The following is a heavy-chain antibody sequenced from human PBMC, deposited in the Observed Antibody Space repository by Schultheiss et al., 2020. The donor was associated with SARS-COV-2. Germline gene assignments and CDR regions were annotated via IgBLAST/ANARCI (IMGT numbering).Heavy chain of an antibody. D-gene: IGHD3-16*01. Sequence: SETLSLTCNVSGDSISSYYWSWIRQPPGKGLEWIGEIHHSGTTTNYSPSLKSRLTISVDTSKNQFSLKLSSVTAADTAVYYCARGLGGYWGQGTLVTVSS. CDR2: IHHSGTT. CDR3: ARGLGGY. CDR1: GDSISSYY. V-gene: IGHV4-34*01. J-gene: IGHJ4*02.